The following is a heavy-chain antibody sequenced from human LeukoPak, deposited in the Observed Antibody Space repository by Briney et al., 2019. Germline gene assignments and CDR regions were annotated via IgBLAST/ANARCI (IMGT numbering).Heavy chain of an antibody. V-gene: IGHV3-7*01. CDR2: IKQDGSEK. D-gene: IGHD3-10*02. CDR1: GFTFSSYG. Sequence: GGTLRLSCAASGFTFSSYGMSWVRQAPGKGLEWVANIKQDGSEKYYVDSVKGRFTISRDNAKNSLYLQMNSLRAEDTAVYYCAELGITMIGGVWGKGTTVTISS. J-gene: IGHJ6*04. CDR3: AELGITMIGGV.